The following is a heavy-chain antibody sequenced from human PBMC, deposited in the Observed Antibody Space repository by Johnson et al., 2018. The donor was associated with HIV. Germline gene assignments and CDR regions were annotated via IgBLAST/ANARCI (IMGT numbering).Heavy chain of an antibody. CDR2: ISYDGSNK. CDR3: AKEGWAAAQEGWGAFDI. D-gene: IGHD6-13*01. CDR1: GFTFSSYA. Sequence: VQLVESGGGVVRPGGSLRLSCAASGFTFSSYAMHWVRQAPGKGLEWVAVISYDGSNKYYADSVKGRFTISRDNSKNTLYLQMNSLRAEDTAVYYCAKEGWAAAQEGWGAFDIWGQGTMVTVSS. V-gene: IGHV3-30*04. J-gene: IGHJ3*02.